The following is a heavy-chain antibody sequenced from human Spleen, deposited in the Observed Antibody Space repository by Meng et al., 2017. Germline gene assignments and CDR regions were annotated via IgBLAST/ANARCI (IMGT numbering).Heavy chain of an antibody. D-gene: IGHD6-13*01. J-gene: IGHJ4*02. V-gene: IGHV1-2*06. CDR1: AYPFPAYC. CDR2: INPKSGDT. Sequence: VRAGAHVNKPGDSVQVACKPAAYPFPAYCVHWVRRAPGQGREWMGRINPKSGDTHYAQRFQGRVTMTGDTSISTAYMELSGLRSDDTAMYYCARDEDISAAGKLFGDYWGQGTLVTVSS. CDR3: ARDEDISAAGKLFGDY.